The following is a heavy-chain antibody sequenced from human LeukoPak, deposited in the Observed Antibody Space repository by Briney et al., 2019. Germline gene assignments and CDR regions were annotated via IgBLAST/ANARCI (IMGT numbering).Heavy chain of an antibody. J-gene: IGHJ3*02. Sequence: PSETLSLTCTVSGGSVTSSNFYWGWIRQPPGKGLDWIGSIFYSVTTYYNPSLKSRVAISVDTSENQFSLNLTSVTAADTAVYYCATGRRGGAFDIWGQGKMVTVSS. CDR3: ATGRRGGAFDI. CDR2: IFYSVTT. CDR1: GGSVTSSNFY. D-gene: IGHD3-10*01. V-gene: IGHV4-39*07.